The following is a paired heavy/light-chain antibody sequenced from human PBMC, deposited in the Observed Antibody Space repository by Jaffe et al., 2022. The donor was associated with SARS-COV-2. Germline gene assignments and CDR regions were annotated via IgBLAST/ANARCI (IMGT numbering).Light chain of an antibody. CDR1: QSATSTY. J-gene: IGKJ3*01. V-gene: IGKV3-20*01. CDR3: QQYGSSPT. Sequence: EIVLTQSPGTLSLSPGERATLSCRASQSATSTYLAWYQQKPGQAPRLLIYGASSRATGIPDRFSGSGSGTDFTLTISRVEPEDFAVYYCQQYGSSPTFGPGTKVDIK. CDR2: GAS.
Heavy chain of an antibody. D-gene: IGHD2-15*01. CDR2: INAGTGDT. J-gene: IGHJ4*02. Sequence: QVQLVQSGAEVKKPGASVKVSCKASGYMFTSYAIHWVRQAPGQRLEYMGWINAGTGDTKYSQKFQGRVTITRDTSASTVYMELSSLRSEDTALYFCARDQFCSGGTCFAPLDYWGQGTLVTVSS. CDR3: ARDQFCSGGTCFAPLDY. CDR1: GYMFTSYA. V-gene: IGHV1-3*01.